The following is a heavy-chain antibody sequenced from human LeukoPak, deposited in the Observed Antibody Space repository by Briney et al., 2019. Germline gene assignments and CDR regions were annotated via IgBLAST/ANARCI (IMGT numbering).Heavy chain of an antibody. CDR2: IKQDGSEK. CDR3: ARGENYDSSGSLFDY. D-gene: IGHD3-22*01. CDR1: GFTFSSYW. V-gene: IGHV3-7*01. Sequence: PGGSLRLSCAASGFTFSSYWMSWVRQAPGKGLEWVANIKQDGSEKYYVDSVKGRFTISRDNAKNSLYLQMNSLRAEDTAVYYCARGENYDSSGSLFDYWGQGTLVTVSS. J-gene: IGHJ4*02.